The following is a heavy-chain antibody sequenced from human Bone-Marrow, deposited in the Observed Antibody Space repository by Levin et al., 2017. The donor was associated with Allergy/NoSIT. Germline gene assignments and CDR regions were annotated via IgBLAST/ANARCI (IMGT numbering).Heavy chain of an antibody. CDR1: GYTFTGYY. CDR3: ARGGPVTAMVMDNWFDP. CDR2: INPNSGGT. J-gene: IGHJ5*02. D-gene: IGHD5-18*01. Sequence: ASVKVSCKASGYTFTGYYMHWVRQAPGQGLEWMGWINPNSGGTNYAQKFQGWVTMTRDTSIITAYMELSRLRSDDTAVYYCARGGPVTAMVMDNWFDPWGQGTLVTVSS. V-gene: IGHV1-2*04.